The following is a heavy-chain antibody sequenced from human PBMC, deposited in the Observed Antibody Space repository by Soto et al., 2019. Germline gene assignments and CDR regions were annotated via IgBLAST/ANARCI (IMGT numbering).Heavy chain of an antibody. J-gene: IGHJ2*01. CDR1: GFTFSSYA. CDR2: ISYDGSNK. Sequence: QVQLVESGGGVVQPGRSLRLSCAASGFTFSSYAMHWVRQAPGKGLEWVAVISYDGSNKYYADSVKGRFTISRDNSKNTWYLQMNSLRAEDTAVYYCARDPLWGTAMVLWYFDLWGRGTLVTVSS. V-gene: IGHV3-30-3*01. D-gene: IGHD5-18*01. CDR3: ARDPLWGTAMVLWYFDL.